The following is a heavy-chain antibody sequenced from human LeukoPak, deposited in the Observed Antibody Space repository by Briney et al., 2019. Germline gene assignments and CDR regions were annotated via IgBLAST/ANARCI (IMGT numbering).Heavy chain of an antibody. D-gene: IGHD3-22*01. J-gene: IGHJ3*02. CDR1: GYSFTSYW. CDR3: ARLRYYYDPLDAFDI. CDR2: IYPGDSDT. Sequence: GESLKISCKGSGYSFTSYWIGWVRQMPGKGLEWMGIIYPGDSDTRYSPSFQGQVTISADKSIITAYLQWSSLKASDTAMYYCARLRYYYDPLDAFDIWGQGTMVTVSS. V-gene: IGHV5-51*01.